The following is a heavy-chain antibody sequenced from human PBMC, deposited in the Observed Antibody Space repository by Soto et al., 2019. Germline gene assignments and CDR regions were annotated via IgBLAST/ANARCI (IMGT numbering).Heavy chain of an antibody. V-gene: IGHV3-23*01. CDR2: ISGSGGST. CDR3: AKELHIVATTNYFDY. CDR1: GLTFSTFA. J-gene: IGHJ4*02. D-gene: IGHD5-12*01. Sequence: GSLRLSCAASGLTFSTFAMNWVRQAPGKGLEWVSAISGSGGSTYYADSVKGRFTISRDNSKNALYLQMNSLRAEDTAVYYCAKELHIVATTNYFDYWGQGTLVTVSS.